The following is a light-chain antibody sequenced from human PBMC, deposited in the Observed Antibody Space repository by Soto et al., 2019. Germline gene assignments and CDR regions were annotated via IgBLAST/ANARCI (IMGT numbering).Light chain of an antibody. CDR1: QSVSSSY. CDR3: QQYNNWPPWT. V-gene: IGKV3D-15*01. J-gene: IGKJ1*01. CDR2: GAS. Sequence: EIVLTQSPGTLSLSPGERATLSCRASQSVSSSYLAWYQQKPGQAPRLLIYGASSRATGIPDRFSGSGSGTGFTLTISSLQSEDFAIYYCQQYNNWPPWTFGQGTKVDIK.